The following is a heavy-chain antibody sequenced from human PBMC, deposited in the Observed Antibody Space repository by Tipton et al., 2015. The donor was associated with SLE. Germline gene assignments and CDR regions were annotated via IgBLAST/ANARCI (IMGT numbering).Heavy chain of an antibody. CDR2: IWYDGSDK. CDR1: GFTFSGYG. CDR3: TGALALYGMDV. V-gene: IGHV3-33*01. J-gene: IGHJ6*02. Sequence: SGFTFSGYGMHWVRQAPGKGLEWVAVIWYDGSDKYYADSVKGRFTISRDNSKNTLYLQMNSLRAEDTAVYYCTGALALYGMDVWGQGTTVTVSS.